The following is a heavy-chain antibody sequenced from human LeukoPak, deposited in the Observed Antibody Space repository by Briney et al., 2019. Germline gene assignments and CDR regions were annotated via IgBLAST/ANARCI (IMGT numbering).Heavy chain of an antibody. CDR1: GLTFSNYG. D-gene: IGHD1-26*01. CDR3: AKRRGAGVGATGIDY. V-gene: IGHV3-23*01. Sequence: GGSLRLSCEASGLTFSNYGMSWVRQAPGKGPEWVSAISASGGSTYYTDSMKGRFTISRDNSKNTLYLQMNSLRAEDTAVYYCAKRRGAGVGATGIDYWGQGTLVTVSS. CDR2: ISASGGST. J-gene: IGHJ4*02.